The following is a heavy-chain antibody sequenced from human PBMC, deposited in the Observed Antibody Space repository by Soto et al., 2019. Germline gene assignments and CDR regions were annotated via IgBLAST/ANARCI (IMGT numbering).Heavy chain of an antibody. Sequence: VQLVESGGGLVRPGGSLRLSCAASGFIFDNHAMHWVRQAPGKGLEWVSSISTGGYKYYAASVQGRFIVSRDNAKNSLYLQMNTLRAEDTAVYYCVRESVNYGGNSGDYWGQGTLVTVSS. CDR3: VRESVNYGGNSGDY. J-gene: IGHJ4*02. CDR1: GFIFDNHA. V-gene: IGHV3-21*06. D-gene: IGHD4-17*01. CDR2: ISTGGYK.